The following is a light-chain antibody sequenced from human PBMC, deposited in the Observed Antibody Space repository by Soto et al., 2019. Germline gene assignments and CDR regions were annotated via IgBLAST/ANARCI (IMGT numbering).Light chain of an antibody. CDR1: QSLNSN. Sequence: ETVMTQSPATLSVSPGERATLSCRASQSLNSNLAWYQQKPGQAPRLLIDGASDRATGIPDRFSGSGYGTEFTLSISSLQSKDFAVYYCQQYNTWPWTFGQGTKVEIK. J-gene: IGKJ1*01. CDR3: QQYNTWPWT. CDR2: GAS. V-gene: IGKV3-15*01.